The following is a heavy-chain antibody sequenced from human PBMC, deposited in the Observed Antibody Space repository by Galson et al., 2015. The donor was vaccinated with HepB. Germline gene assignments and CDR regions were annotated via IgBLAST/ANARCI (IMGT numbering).Heavy chain of an antibody. CDR1: SYTFTSYG. Sequence: SVKVSCKASSYTFTSYGISWVRPAPGQGLEWMGWISAYNGNTNYAQKLQGRVTMTTDTSTSTAYMELRSLRSDDTAVYYCARDINDFWSSDGYSVDYWGQGTLVTVSS. J-gene: IGHJ4*02. CDR3: ARDINDFWSSDGYSVDY. V-gene: IGHV1-18*01. CDR2: ISAYNGNT. D-gene: IGHD3-3*01.